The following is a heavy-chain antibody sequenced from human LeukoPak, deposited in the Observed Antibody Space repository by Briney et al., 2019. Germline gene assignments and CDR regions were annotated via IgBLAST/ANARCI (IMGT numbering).Heavy chain of an antibody. Sequence: GGSLRLSCTASGFTFSLYWMTWVRQAPEKGLEWVANIKEDASEKDYVDSVKGRFTISRDNGKNSLYLQMNSLRGEDTAVYYCARLNWNYADYGGQGTLVTVSS. CDR3: ARLNWNYADY. CDR2: IKEDASEK. J-gene: IGHJ4*02. CDR1: GFTFSLYW. D-gene: IGHD3-3*01. V-gene: IGHV3-7*01.